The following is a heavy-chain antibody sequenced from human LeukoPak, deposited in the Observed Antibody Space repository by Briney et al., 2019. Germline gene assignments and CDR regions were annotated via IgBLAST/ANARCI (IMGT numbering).Heavy chain of an antibody. CDR2: IKSKTDGETT. J-gene: IGHJ4*02. D-gene: IGHD3-10*01. V-gene: IGHV3-15*01. Sequence: KPGGSLRLSCAASGFTFSSYAMSWVSQAPGKGLEWIGRIKSKTDGETTNYAEPVRGRFTISRDDSKSAVYLQMNSLKIEDTAVYYCTTDLGTYYHGSQRLIPIDYWGQGTLVTVSS. CDR1: GFTFSSYA. CDR3: TTDLGTYYHGSQRLIPIDY.